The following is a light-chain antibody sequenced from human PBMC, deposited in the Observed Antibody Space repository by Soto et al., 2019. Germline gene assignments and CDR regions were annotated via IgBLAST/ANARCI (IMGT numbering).Light chain of an antibody. V-gene: IGKV3-15*01. Sequence: EVVMTQSPATLSVFPGERVTLSCRASQSVSTSLAWYQQQRGQAPRLLIYSASTRATGIPARFSGSGSGTEFTLTISSLESEDFAVYYCQQYIHGYTSGQGTELEIK. CDR3: QQYIHGYT. CDR1: QSVSTS. CDR2: SAS. J-gene: IGKJ2*01.